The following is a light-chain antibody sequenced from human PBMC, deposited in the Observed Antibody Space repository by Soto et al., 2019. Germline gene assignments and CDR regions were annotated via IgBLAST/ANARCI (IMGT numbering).Light chain of an antibody. CDR1: SSDIGTYNY. CDR2: DVS. Sequence: QSVLTQPASVSGSPGQSITISCTGTSSDIGTYNYVSWYQQHPGKAPKLMIYDVSNRPSGVSNRFSGSKSGSTASLTISGLQAEDEADYYCNSYTTSTTFVSGTGTKVTVL. V-gene: IGLV2-14*01. CDR3: NSYTTSTTFV. J-gene: IGLJ1*01.